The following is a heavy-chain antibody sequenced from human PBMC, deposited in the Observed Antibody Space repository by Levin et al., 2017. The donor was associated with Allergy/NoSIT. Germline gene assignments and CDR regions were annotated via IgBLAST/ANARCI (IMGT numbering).Heavy chain of an antibody. CDR1: GFTFSSYN. J-gene: IGHJ4*02. V-gene: IGHV3-21*01. CDR2: TGTAGKYI. Sequence: GESLKISCTASGFTFSSYNMNWVRQALGKGLEWVSSTGTAGKYIYYADSVKGRFTISRDNAKNLLYLQMNSLRAEDTAVYYCVRGSNTMIRADPLDYWGQGTLVTVSS. D-gene: IGHD3-10*01. CDR3: VRGSNTMIRADPLDY.